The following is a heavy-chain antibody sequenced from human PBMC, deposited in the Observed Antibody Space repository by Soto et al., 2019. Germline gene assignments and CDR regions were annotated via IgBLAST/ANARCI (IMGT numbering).Heavy chain of an antibody. CDR2: IYYSWST. CDR3: AREGGAARHFDY. J-gene: IGHJ4*02. V-gene: IGHV4-59*01. D-gene: IGHD6-6*01. Sequence: SDPLSLTCTVSGGSISSYYWSWIRQPPGKGLECIGYIYYSWSTNYNPSLKSRVTISVDTSKNRFSLTLSSVTAADTAVYYCAREGGAARHFDYWGQGTLVTVSS. CDR1: GGSISSYY.